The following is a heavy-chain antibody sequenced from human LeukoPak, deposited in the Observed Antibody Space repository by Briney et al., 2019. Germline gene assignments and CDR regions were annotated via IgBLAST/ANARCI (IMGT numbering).Heavy chain of an antibody. J-gene: IGHJ4*02. Sequence: SGTLSLTCAVSGGSISSSNWWSWVRQPPGKGLEWIGEIYHSGSTNYNPSLKSRVTISVDTSKNQFSLKLSSVTAADTAVYYCARGSPKWTGYDSSGSIMHHFDYWGQGTLVTVSS. D-gene: IGHD3-22*01. CDR3: ARGSPKWTGYDSSGSIMHHFDY. CDR2: IYHSGST. V-gene: IGHV4-4*02. CDR1: GGSISSSNW.